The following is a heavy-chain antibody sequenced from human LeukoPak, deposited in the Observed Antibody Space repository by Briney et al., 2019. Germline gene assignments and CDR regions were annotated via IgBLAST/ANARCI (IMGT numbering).Heavy chain of an antibody. J-gene: IGHJ4*02. CDR3: ASRRTYGDFNY. CDR2: IYPSDSTT. V-gene: IGHV5-51*01. Sequence: GESLKISCKGSGYSFSNHWIGWVRQMPGRGLEWMGIIYPSDSTTYYTTSFKGQVTISVDKSISTAYLQWSSLKASDTAMYYCASRRTYGDFNYWGQGTLVTVSS. D-gene: IGHD4-17*01. CDR1: GYSFSNHW.